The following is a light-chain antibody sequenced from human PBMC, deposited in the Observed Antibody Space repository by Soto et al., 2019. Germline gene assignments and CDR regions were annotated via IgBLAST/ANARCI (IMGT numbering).Light chain of an antibody. V-gene: IGKV3-20*01. J-gene: IGKJ4*01. CDR3: QQFSGSVT. Sequence: EVVLTQSPGTLSLSPGERATLSCRASQSVRSTYLGWYQQKPGQAPRLLIYGASKRQSGVPDRFSGGGSGTAVSLTISSLQPEDFAVYYCQQFSGSVTFGGGTKVDIK. CDR1: QSVRSTY. CDR2: GAS.